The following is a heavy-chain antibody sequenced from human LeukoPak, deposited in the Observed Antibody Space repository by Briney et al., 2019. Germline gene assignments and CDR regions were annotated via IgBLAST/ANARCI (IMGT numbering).Heavy chain of an antibody. J-gene: IGHJ5*02. CDR2: MNPNSGNT. Sequence: ASVKVSCKASGYTFTSYGISWVRQAPGQGLEWMGWMNPNSGNTGYAQKFQGRVTMTRNTSISTAYMELSSLRSEDTAVYYCARGGGSGWYDWFDPWGQGTLVTVSS. D-gene: IGHD6-19*01. CDR3: ARGGGSGWYDWFDP. V-gene: IGHV1-8*02. CDR1: GYTFTSYG.